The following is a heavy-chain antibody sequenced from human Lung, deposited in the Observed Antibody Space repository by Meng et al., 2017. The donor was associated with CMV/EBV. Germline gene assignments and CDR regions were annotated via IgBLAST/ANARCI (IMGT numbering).Heavy chain of an antibody. CDR2: IYNSGST. D-gene: IGHD3-3*01. V-gene: IGHV4-61*01. J-gene: IGHJ4*02. CDR3: ARGFYDFWSGFGAVDY. CDR1: GGSVSTSSSY. Sequence: SETLSLXCTVSGGSVSTSSSYWSWIRQPPGKGLGWIGFIYNSGSTNDNPSLKSRVTISVDTSKNQFSLKLTSVTVADTAVYYCARGFYDFWSGFGAVDYWGQGMXVTVSS.